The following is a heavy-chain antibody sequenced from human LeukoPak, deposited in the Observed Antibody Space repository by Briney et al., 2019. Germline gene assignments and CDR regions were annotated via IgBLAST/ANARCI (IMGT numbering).Heavy chain of an antibody. Sequence: SETLSLTCIVSSDSITNTTYYWGWIRQSPGKGLEWIGSIYYSGSTYYNPSLKSRVTISVDTSKNQFSLKLSSVTAADTAVYYCARPSSGWSGWFDPWGQGTRVTVSS. CDR1: SDSITNTTYY. J-gene: IGHJ5*02. CDR2: IYYSGST. D-gene: IGHD6-19*01. V-gene: IGHV4-39*01. CDR3: ARPSSGWSGWFDP.